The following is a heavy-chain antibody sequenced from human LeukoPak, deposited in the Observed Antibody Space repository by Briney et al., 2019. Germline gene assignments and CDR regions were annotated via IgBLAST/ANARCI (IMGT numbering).Heavy chain of an antibody. D-gene: IGHD2-15*01. J-gene: IGHJ5*02. CDR2: IYHSGST. CDR3: AREPSDCSGGSCYPNWFDP. V-gene: IGHV4-4*02. Sequence: SETLSLTCAVSGGSISSSNWWSWVRQPPGKGLEWIGEIYHSGSTNYNPSLKSRVTISVDKSKNQFSLKLSSVTAADTAVYYCAREPSDCSGGSCYPNWFDPWGQGTLVTVSS. CDR1: GGSISSSNW.